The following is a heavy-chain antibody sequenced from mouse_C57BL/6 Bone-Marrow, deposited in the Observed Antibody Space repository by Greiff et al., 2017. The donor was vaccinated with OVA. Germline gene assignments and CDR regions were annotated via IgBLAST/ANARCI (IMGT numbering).Heavy chain of an antibody. Sequence: EVKVVESGGGLVKPGGSLKLSCAASGFTFSSYTMSWVRQTPEKRLEWVATISGGGGNTYYPDSVKGRFTISRDNAKNTLYLQMSSLRSEDTALYYCARHPPPNYFDYWGQGTTLTVSS. CDR3: ARHPPPNYFDY. V-gene: IGHV5-9*01. CDR1: GFTFSSYT. J-gene: IGHJ2*01. CDR2: ISGGGGNT.